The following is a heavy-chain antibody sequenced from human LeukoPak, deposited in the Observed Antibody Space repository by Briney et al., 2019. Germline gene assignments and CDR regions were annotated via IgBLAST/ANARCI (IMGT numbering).Heavy chain of an antibody. CDR2: IKPDGSDK. CDR1: GFTFSSYW. Sequence: GGSLRLSCAASGFTFSSYWMSWVRQAPGKGLEGVANIKPDGSDKYYVDSVKGRFTISRDNAENSLYVQLNSLRSEDTAVYYCARTVGDTPYDYWGQGTLVTVSS. D-gene: IGHD1-26*01. V-gene: IGHV3-7*01. CDR3: ARTVGDTPYDY. J-gene: IGHJ4*02.